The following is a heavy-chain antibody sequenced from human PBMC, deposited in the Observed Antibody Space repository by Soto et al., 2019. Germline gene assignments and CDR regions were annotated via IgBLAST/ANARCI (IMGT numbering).Heavy chain of an antibody. CDR1: GGSISSYY. J-gene: IGHJ6*03. CDR2: IYYSGST. D-gene: IGHD2-2*01. CDR3: ARLSRGIVVVPAANPHYYYYMDV. Sequence: SETLSLTCTVSGGSISSYYWSWIRQPPGKGLEWIGYIYYSGSTNYNPSLKSRVTISVDTSKDQFSLKLSSVTAADTAVYYCARLSRGIVVVPAANPHYYYYMDVWGKGTTVTVSS. V-gene: IGHV4-59*08.